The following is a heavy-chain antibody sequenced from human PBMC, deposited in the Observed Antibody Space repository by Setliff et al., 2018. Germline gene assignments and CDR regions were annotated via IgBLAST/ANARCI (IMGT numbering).Heavy chain of an antibody. J-gene: IGHJ6*03. CDR2: IKQDGSDQ. Sequence: GESLKISCAASGFTFRSYSMKWVRQAPGKGLEWVANIKQDGSDQYYVDSVKGRFTISRDNAKNSLNLQMTSLRAEDTAVYYCARDRQGDGNYYMDVWGKGTTVTVSS. CDR3: ARDRQGDGNYYMDV. D-gene: IGHD1-1*01. V-gene: IGHV3-7*01. CDR1: GFTFRSYS.